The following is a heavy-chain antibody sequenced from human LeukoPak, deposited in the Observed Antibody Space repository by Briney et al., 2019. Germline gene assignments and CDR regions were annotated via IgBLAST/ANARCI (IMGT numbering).Heavy chain of an antibody. D-gene: IGHD3-10*01. CDR3: AREGMVRGVMAWFDP. CDR2: IKQDGSEK. J-gene: IGHJ5*02. V-gene: IGHV3-7*01. Sequence: PGGSLRLSCAASGFTFSSYWMSWVRQAPGKGREWVASIKQDGSEKYYVDSVKGRFTISRDNAKNSLYLQMNSLRAEDTAVYYCAREGMVRGVMAWFDPWGQGTLVTVSS. CDR1: GFTFSSYW.